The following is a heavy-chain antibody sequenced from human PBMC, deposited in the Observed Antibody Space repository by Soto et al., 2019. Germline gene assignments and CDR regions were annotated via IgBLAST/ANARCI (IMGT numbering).Heavy chain of an antibody. J-gene: IGHJ4*02. CDR1: GYSISGDYY. CDR2: ISHSGSA. V-gene: IGHV4-38-2*01. CDR3: ARGVAVAGRAFDS. D-gene: IGHD6-19*01. Sequence: PSETLSLTCDVSGYSISGDYYWAWIRQPPGKGLEWIASISHSGSAYSNPSLKSRVAISVDSSRNHFSLTMKFVTAADTAVYYCARGVAVAGRAFDSWGQGTLVTVSS.